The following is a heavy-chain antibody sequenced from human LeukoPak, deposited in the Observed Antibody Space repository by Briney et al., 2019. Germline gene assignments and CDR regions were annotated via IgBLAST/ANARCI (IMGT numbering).Heavy chain of an antibody. CDR2: INPSGAGT. V-gene: IGHV1-46*01. CDR3: ARSTDLFYFDY. D-gene: IGHD3-3*01. Sequence: ASVKVSCKASGFTFTSYYMHWVRQAPGQGLEWMGIINPSGAGTTYAQKFQGRVTMTRDTSASTVYMELSSLRSGDTAVYYCARSTDLFYFDYWGQGTLVTVSS. CDR1: GFTFTSYY. J-gene: IGHJ4*02.